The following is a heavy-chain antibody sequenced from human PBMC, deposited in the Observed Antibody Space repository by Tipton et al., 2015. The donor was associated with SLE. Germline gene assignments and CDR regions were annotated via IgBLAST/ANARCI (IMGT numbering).Heavy chain of an antibody. D-gene: IGHD2-15*01. CDR2: ISSSGSTI. J-gene: IGHJ4*02. CDR1: GFTFSSYE. CDR3: ARVPEDCTGGSCYSDY. Sequence: GSLRLSCAASGFTFSSYEMNWVRQAPGKGLEWVSYISSSGSTIYYADSVKGRFSISRDNAKNSLYLQMNSLRAEDTAVYYCARVPEDCTGGSCYSDYWGQGTLVTVSS. V-gene: IGHV3-48*03.